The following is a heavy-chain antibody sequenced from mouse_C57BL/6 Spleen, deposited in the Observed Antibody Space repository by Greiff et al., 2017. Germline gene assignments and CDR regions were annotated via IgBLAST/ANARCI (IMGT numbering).Heavy chain of an antibody. Sequence: QVQLKESGAELARPGASVKLSCKASGYTFTSYGISWVKQRTGQGLEWIGEIYPRSGNTYYNEKFKGKATLTADKSSSTAYMELRSLTSEDAAVYFCAILTGPYCDYWGQGTTLTVSS. V-gene: IGHV1-81*01. CDR3: AILTGPYCDY. CDR1: GYTFTSYG. J-gene: IGHJ2*01. D-gene: IGHD4-1*01. CDR2: IYPRSGNT.